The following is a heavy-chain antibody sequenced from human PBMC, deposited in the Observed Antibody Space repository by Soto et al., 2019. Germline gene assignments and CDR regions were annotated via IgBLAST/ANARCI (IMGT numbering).Heavy chain of an antibody. CDR2: IYRTGST. V-gene: IGHV4-4*02. CDR1: GGSFTSNNW. D-gene: IGHD1-7*01. J-gene: IGHJ4*02. CDR3: ASRDPGTSVDY. Sequence: SETLSLTCAVSGGSFTSNNWCTWVRQPPGQGLEWIGEIYRTGSTNYNPSLKSRVTISLDKSENQFSLKVTSLTAADMAVYYCASRDPGTSVDYWGQGTLVTVSS.